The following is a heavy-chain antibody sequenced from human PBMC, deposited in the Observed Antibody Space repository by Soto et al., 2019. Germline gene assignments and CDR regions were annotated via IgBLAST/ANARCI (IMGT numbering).Heavy chain of an antibody. CDR2: ISWNSAGI. Sequence: DVQLVESGGGLVQPGRSLTLSCAASGFTFDDYAMHWVRQAPGKGLEWVSGISWNSAGIGYADSVKGRFTISRDNAKNSLYLQMNSLRAEDTALYYCAKYKGGYGGNSPFDYWGQGTLVTVSS. V-gene: IGHV3-9*01. J-gene: IGHJ4*02. CDR1: GFTFDDYA. D-gene: IGHD2-21*02. CDR3: AKYKGGYGGNSPFDY.